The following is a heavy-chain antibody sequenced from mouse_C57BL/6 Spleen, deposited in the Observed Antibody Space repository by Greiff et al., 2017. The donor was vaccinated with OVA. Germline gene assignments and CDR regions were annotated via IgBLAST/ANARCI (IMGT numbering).Heavy chain of an antibody. J-gene: IGHJ4*01. CDR1: GYAFSSYW. V-gene: IGHV1-80*01. CDR2: IYPGDGDT. Sequence: QVHVKQSGAELVKPGASVKISCKASGYAFSSYWMNWVKQRPGKGLEWIGQIYPGDGDTNYNGKFKGKATLTADKSSSTAYMQLSSLTSEDSAVYFCARGGPHAMDYWGQGTSVTVSS. CDR3: ARGGPHAMDY.